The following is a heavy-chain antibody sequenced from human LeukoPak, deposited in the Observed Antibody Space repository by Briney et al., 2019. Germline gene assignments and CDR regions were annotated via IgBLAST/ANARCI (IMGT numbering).Heavy chain of an antibody. CDR3: ARGGVVYYDFWSGYPGGEY. D-gene: IGHD3-3*01. Sequence: ASVKVSCKASGYTFTSYYMHWVRQAPGQGLEWMGIINPSGGSTSYAQKFQGRVTMTRDMSTSTVYMELSSLRPEDTAVYYCARGGVVYYDFWSGYPGGEYWGQGTLVTVSS. CDR1: GYTFTSYY. CDR2: INPSGGST. V-gene: IGHV1-46*01. J-gene: IGHJ4*02.